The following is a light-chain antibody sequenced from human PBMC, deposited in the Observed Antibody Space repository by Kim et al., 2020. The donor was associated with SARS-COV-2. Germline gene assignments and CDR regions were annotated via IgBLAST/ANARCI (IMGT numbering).Light chain of an antibody. Sequence: DIQITQSPSSLSASVGDRVTITCRASQGITDHLGWFQQKPGKAPKSLIYAVSRLQSGVPSKFSGSGYGTDFTLTISSLQPEDFATYYCQQYKSYPLTFGGGTKVDIK. CDR3: QQYKSYPLT. CDR2: AVS. CDR1: QGITDH. J-gene: IGKJ4*01. V-gene: IGKV1-16*02.